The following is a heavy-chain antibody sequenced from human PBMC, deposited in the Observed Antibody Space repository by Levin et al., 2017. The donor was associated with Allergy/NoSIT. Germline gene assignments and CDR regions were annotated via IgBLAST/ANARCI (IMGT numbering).Heavy chain of an antibody. CDR3: AREDGSTFDF. Sequence: SETLSLTCTVSGGSISGGGYHWTWIRQHPEKGLEWIGYIYYSVSTFYNPSLKSRLMISVDTSTHQFSLNVSSVTAADTAGYYCAREDGSTFDFWGQGALVTVAS. CDR2: IYYSVST. J-gene: IGHJ4*02. D-gene: IGHD2-2*03. V-gene: IGHV4-31*03. CDR1: GGSISGGGYH.